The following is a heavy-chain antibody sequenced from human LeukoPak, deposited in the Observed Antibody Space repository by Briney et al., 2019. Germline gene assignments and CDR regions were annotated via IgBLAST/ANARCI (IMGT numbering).Heavy chain of an antibody. CDR3: AKDIYYDILTGYWSIYYYGMDV. D-gene: IGHD3-9*01. Sequence: GGSLRLSCAASGFTFSSYAMSWVRQAPGKGLEWVSAISGSGGSTYYADSVKGRFTISRDNSKNTLYLQMNSLRAEDTAVYYCAKDIYYDILTGYWSIYYYGMDVWGQGATVTVSS. J-gene: IGHJ6*02. CDR2: ISGSGGST. V-gene: IGHV3-23*01. CDR1: GFTFSSYA.